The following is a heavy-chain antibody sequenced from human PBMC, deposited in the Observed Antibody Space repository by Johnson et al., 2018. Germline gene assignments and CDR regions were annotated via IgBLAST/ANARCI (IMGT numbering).Heavy chain of an antibody. Sequence: EVQLLESGGGLVQPGGSXRLSCEVSGFTFSTYWMSWVRQAPGKGLECVAKIKRDGSETYYVDSVKGRFTISRDNAKNSLFLQMNSLRAEDTAGYYCARDVGYGDLWGRGTLVTVSS. D-gene: IGHD5-18*01. CDR3: ARDVGYGDL. CDR1: GFTFSTYW. V-gene: IGHV3-7*01. J-gene: IGHJ2*01. CDR2: IKRDGSET.